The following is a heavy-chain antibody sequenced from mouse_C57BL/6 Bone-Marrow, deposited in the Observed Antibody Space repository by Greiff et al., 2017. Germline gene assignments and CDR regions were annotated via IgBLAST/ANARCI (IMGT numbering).Heavy chain of an antibody. CDR3: AREKGLRRYFDV. J-gene: IGHJ1*03. Sequence: VQLQQPGAELVKPGASVKLSCKASGYTFTSYWMHWVKQRPGQGLEWIGMIHPNSGSTNYNEKFKSKATLTVDKSSSTAYKQLSSLTCEDSAVYYCAREKGLRRYFDVGGTGTTVTVSS. D-gene: IGHD2-12*01. CDR1: GYTFTSYW. CDR2: IHPNSGST. V-gene: IGHV1-64*01.